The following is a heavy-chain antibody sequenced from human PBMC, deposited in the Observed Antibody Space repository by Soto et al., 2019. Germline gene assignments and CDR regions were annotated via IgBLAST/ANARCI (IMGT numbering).Heavy chain of an antibody. V-gene: IGHV3-21*01. D-gene: IGHD2-2*02. J-gene: IGHJ6*02. CDR2: ISSRSDI. Sequence: LRLSCVGSGFTFSTYSINWVRQAPGKGLEWVSSISSRSDIYYADSVKGRFIISRDNAKNSVSLQMNSLRAEDTAVYYCAREYTAWPLAYGLDVWGQGTTVTVSS. CDR1: GFTFSTYS. CDR3: AREYTAWPLAYGLDV.